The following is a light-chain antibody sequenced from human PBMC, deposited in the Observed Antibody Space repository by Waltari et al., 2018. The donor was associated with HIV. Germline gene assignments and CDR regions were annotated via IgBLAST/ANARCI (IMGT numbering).Light chain of an antibody. CDR2: EVS. J-gene: IGLJ2*01. CDR3: SSYAGSNNFVV. CDR1: SSDVGGYNY. Sequence: QSALTQPPSASGSPGQSVTISCTRTSSDVGGYNYVSWYQQHPGKAPKLMIYEVSKRPSGVPDRFFGSKSGNTASLTVSGLQAEDEAEYYCSSYAGSNNFVVFGGGTKLTVL. V-gene: IGLV2-8*01.